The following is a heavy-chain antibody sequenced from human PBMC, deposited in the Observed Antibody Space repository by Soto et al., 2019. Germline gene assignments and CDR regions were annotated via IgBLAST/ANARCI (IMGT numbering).Heavy chain of an antibody. CDR3: ASEYSSTSDYYYYGMDV. J-gene: IGHJ6*02. CDR2: INPSGGST. Sequence: QVQLVQSGAEVKKPGASVKVSCTASGYTFTSYYMHWVRQAPGQGLEWVGIINPSGGSTSYAQKVQGRVTMTRDKSTSTVCMELSSLKSEDTAVYYCASEYSSTSDYYYYGMDVWGQGTTVTVSS. CDR1: GYTFTSYY. V-gene: IGHV1-46*01. D-gene: IGHD2-2*01.